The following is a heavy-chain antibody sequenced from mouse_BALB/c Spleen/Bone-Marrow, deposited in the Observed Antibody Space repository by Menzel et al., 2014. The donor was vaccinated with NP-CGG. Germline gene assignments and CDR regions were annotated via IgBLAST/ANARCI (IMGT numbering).Heavy chain of an antibody. D-gene: IGHD2-1*01. CDR3: VRGNYGNYVDYFD. CDR1: GFTFSNYG. Sequence: EVQGVESGGGLVQPGGSLKLSCAASGFTFSNYGMSWVRQTPDKRLELVATINSDGGSTYYPDNVKGRFTIYRDTAKNTLYLQMSSLKSEETAMYYCVRGNYGNYVDYFDWGQGTTLTVSS. CDR2: INSDGGST. J-gene: IGHJ2*01. V-gene: IGHV5-6-3*01.